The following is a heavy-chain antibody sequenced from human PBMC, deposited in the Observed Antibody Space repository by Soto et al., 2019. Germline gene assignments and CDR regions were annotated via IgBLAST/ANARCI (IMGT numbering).Heavy chain of an antibody. J-gene: IGHJ6*03. V-gene: IGHV3-13*01. D-gene: IGHD5-12*01. Sequence: PGGSLRLSCAASGFTFSSYDMHWVRQATGKGLEWVSAIGTAGDTYYPGSVKGRFTISRENAKNSLYLQMNSLRAEDTAVYCCARVLRYSGDEDYYYYMDVWGKGTTVTVSS. CDR1: GFTFSSYD. CDR2: IGTAGDT. CDR3: ARVLRYSGDEDYYYYMDV.